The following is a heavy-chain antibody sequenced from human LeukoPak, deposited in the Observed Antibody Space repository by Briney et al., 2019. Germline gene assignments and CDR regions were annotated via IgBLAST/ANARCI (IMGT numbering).Heavy chain of an antibody. Sequence: ASVKVSCEASGYTFTGYYMHWVRQAPGQGLEWMGWINPNSGGTNYAQKFQGRVTMTRDTSISTAYMELSRLRSDDTAVYYCARGDAQLLGDYYYYYMDVWGKGTTVTVSS. CDR2: INPNSGGT. CDR3: ARGDAQLLGDYYYYYMDV. D-gene: IGHD2-2*01. CDR1: GYTFTGYY. V-gene: IGHV1-2*02. J-gene: IGHJ6*03.